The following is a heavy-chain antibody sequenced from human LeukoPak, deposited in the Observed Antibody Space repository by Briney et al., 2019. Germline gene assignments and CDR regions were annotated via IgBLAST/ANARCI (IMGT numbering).Heavy chain of an antibody. CDR3: ARAGPPAFDP. Sequence: GGSLRLSCAASGFTFSSYWMCWVRQGPGKGLAWVSCIKTDGSITAYAGSVKGRFTISRDNAKNSLYLQMNSLRAEDTAVYYCARAGPPAFDPWGQGTLVTVSS. CDR2: IKTDGSIT. CDR1: GFTFSSYW. V-gene: IGHV3-74*01. J-gene: IGHJ5*02.